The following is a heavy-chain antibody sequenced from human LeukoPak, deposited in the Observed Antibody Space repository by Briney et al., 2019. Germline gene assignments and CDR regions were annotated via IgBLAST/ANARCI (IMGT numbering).Heavy chain of an antibody. CDR1: GFTFDDYG. CDR2: INWNGGST. CDR3: ARGGGCSSTSCYRLRSAFDI. V-gene: IGHV3-20*04. Sequence: GGSLRLSCAASGFTFDDYGMSWVRQAPGKGLEWVSGINWNGGSTGYADSVKGRFTISRDNSKNTLYLQMNSLRAEDTAVYYCARGGGCSSTSCYRLRSAFDIWGQGTMVTVSS. J-gene: IGHJ3*02. D-gene: IGHD2-2*01.